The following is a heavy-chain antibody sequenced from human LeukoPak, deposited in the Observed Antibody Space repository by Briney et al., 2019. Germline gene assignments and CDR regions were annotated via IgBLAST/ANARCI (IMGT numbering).Heavy chain of an antibody. J-gene: IGHJ4*02. CDR1: GGSISSSAYY. CDR3: ARHRTYYDSSGYYFDY. V-gene: IGHV4-39*01. D-gene: IGHD3-22*01. CDR2: IYYSGNT. Sequence: PSETLSLTCTVSGGSISSSAYYWGWIRQPPGQGLEWIGSIYYSGNTYYNPSLKSRVTISVDTSKNQFSLKLSSVTAADTAVYYCARHRTYYDSSGYYFDYWGQGTLVTVSS.